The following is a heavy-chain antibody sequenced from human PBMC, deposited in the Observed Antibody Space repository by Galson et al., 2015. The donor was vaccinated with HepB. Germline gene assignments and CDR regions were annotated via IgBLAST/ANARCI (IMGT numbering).Heavy chain of an antibody. CDR3: ARGSGGEYFDY. V-gene: IGHV1-69*04. Sequence: SVKVSCKASGYTFTSYGISWVRQAPGQGLEWMGRIIPILGIANYAQKFQGRVTITADKSTSTAYMELSSLRSEDTAVYYCARGSGGEYFDYWGQGTLVTVSS. CDR1: GYTFTSYG. J-gene: IGHJ4*02. CDR2: IIPILGIA. D-gene: IGHD2-15*01.